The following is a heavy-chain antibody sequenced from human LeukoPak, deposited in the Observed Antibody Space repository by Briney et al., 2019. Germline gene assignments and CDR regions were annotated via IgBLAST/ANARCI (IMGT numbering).Heavy chain of an antibody. D-gene: IGHD1-1*01. CDR2: ISYSGST. CDR3: AREGTAGTNLNWFDP. J-gene: IGHJ5*02. V-gene: IGHV4-59*01. CDR1: GGSISSYY. Sequence: SETLPLTCTVSGGSISSYYWSWIRQPPGKGLEWIGYISYSGSTNFNPSLKSRVTISVDTSKNQFSLKLSSVTAADTAVYYCAREGTAGTNLNWFDPWGQGTLVTVSS.